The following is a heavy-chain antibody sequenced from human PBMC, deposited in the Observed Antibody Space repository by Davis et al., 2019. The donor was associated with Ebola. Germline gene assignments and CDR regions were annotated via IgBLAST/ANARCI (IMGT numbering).Heavy chain of an antibody. J-gene: IGHJ6*02. Sequence: ASVKVSCKASGYTFTSYYMHWVRQAPGQGLEWMGIINPSGGSTSYAQKFQGRVTMTRNTSISTAYMELSSLRSEDTAVYYCARCETAAGRKYYYYGMDVWGQGTTVTVSS. D-gene: IGHD6-13*01. CDR2: INPSGGST. CDR3: ARCETAAGRKYYYYGMDV. CDR1: GYTFTSYY. V-gene: IGHV1-46*01.